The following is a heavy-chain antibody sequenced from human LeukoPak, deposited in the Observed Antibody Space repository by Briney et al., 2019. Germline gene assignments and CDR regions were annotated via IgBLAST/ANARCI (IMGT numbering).Heavy chain of an antibody. J-gene: IGHJ4*02. D-gene: IGHD2-21*02. V-gene: IGHV3-48*03. CDR3: ARALTAIPVFDY. Sequence: GSLRLSCAASGFTFSSYEMNWVRQAPGKGLEWVSYISSSGSTIYYADSVKGRFTISRDNAKNSLYLQMNSLRAEDTAVYYCARALTAIPVFDYWGQGTLVTVSS. CDR2: ISSSGSTI. CDR1: GFTFSSYE.